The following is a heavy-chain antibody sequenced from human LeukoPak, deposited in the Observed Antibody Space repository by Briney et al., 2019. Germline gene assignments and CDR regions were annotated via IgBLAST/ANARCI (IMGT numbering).Heavy chain of an antibody. V-gene: IGHV3-23*01. Sequence: GGSLRLSCAASGFTFISYAMSWVRQAPGKGLEWVSVGSGYGGDTYYADSVKGRFTTSRDNSQNTLYLQMNSLRAEGTAVYYCAKAQGYFDYWGQGTLVTVSS. CDR2: GSGYGGDT. J-gene: IGHJ4*02. CDR3: AKAQGYFDY. CDR1: GFTFISYA.